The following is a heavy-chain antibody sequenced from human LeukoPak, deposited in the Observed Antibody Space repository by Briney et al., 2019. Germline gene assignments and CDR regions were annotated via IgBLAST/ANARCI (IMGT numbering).Heavy chain of an antibody. V-gene: IGHV4-59*01. CDR3: ARVTGYRIEDYFDY. CDR1: GGSISSYY. J-gene: IGHJ4*02. CDR2: IYYSGST. D-gene: IGHD6-13*01. Sequence: SETLSLTCTVSGGSISSYYWSWIRQPPGKGLEWIGYIYYSGSTNYNPSLKSRVTISVETSKNEFSLKLRSATAADTAVYYCARVTGYRIEDYFDYWGQGTLVTVSS.